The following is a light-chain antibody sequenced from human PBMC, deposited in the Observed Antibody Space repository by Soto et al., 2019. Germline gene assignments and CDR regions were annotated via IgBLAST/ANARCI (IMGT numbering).Light chain of an antibody. CDR3: QQYNSYWYT. CDR1: QSISNW. CDR2: KAS. J-gene: IGKJ2*01. Sequence: DIQMTQSPSNLSASVGDRVTITCRASQSISNWLAWYQQKPGKAPKLLIYKASTLESGVPSRFSGSGSGTEFTLTISSLQPDDFATYFCQQYNSYWYTFGQGTKLDIK. V-gene: IGKV1-5*03.